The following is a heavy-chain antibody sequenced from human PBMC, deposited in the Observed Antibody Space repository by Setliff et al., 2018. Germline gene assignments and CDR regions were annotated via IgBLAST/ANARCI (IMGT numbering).Heavy chain of an antibody. Sequence: VKVSCKTSGYTFNTFGISWVRRAPGQGLDWMGWISPYNGDTKSAQKFQGRVTMTRDTSTSTVYMEVISLRSEDTAVYFCARDRFYNSWSGTSITAPHDAFDIWGQGTMVTVSS. CDR1: GYTFNTFG. J-gene: IGHJ3*02. CDR2: ISPYNGDT. D-gene: IGHD3-3*01. CDR3: ARDRFYNSWSGTSITAPHDAFDI. V-gene: IGHV1-18*01.